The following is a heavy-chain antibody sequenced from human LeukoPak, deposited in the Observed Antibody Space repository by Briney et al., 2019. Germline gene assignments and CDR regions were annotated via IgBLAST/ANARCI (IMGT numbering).Heavy chain of an antibody. CDR2: ICDNNGNT. CDR1: GYPFTMYG. J-gene: IGHJ5*01. V-gene: IGHV1-18*01. CDR3: ARGPRFDS. Sequence: ASVKVSCKASGYPFTMYGFNWVRQAPGQGLEWMGCICDNNGNTNYAQKFQGRVTMTTDTSTNTAYMDLTNLKSDDTAIYYCARGPRFDSWGQGTLVTVSS.